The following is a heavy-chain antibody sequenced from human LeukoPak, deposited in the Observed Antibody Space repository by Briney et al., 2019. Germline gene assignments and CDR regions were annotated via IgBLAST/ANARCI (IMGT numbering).Heavy chain of an antibody. Sequence: GGSLRLSCAASGFTFSSYGMHWVRQAPGKGLEWVAFIRSDGSNKYYADSVKGRFTISRDNSKLYLQMNSLRAEDTAVYYCAKKGHSNGWRDSYYFDCWGQGTLVTVSS. D-gene: IGHD6-19*01. CDR2: IRSDGSNK. CDR3: AKKGHSNGWRDSYYFDC. V-gene: IGHV3-30*02. CDR1: GFTFSSYG. J-gene: IGHJ4*02.